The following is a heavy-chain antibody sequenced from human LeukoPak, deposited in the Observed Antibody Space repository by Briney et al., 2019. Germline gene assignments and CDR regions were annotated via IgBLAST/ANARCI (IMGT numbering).Heavy chain of an antibody. V-gene: IGHV4-59*12. J-gene: IGHJ6*02. CDR1: GGSISSYY. CDR2: IYYSGST. CDR3: ARGRLGGGHYYGMDV. D-gene: IGHD3-16*01. Sequence: SETLSLTCTVSGGSISSYYWSWIRQPPGKGLEWIGYIYYSGSTNYNPSLKSRVTISVDTSKNQFSLKLSSVTAADTAVYYCARGRLGGGHYYGMDVWGQGTTVTVSS.